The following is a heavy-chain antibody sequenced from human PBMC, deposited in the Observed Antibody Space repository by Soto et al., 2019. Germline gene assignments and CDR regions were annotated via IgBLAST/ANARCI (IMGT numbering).Heavy chain of an antibody. V-gene: IGHV4-39*01. Sequence: SETLSLTCKVSGDSISDTIYYWGWVRQSPGKGLEWIGSIHYSGTTQFHPSLKTRVTISVDTSKNEFSLRLRSVPAADTAVYFCARNLKAVAAAMAYWGQVLPVTVYS. J-gene: IGHJ4*02. CDR2: IHYSGTT. CDR1: GDSISDTIYY. CDR3: ARNLKAVAAAMAY. D-gene: IGHD6-19*01.